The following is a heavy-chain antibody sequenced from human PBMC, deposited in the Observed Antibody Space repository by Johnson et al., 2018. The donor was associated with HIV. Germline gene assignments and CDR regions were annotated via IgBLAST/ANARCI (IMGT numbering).Heavy chain of an antibody. V-gene: IGHV3-20*03. CDR2: INSDGVRT. J-gene: IGHJ3*02. D-gene: IGHD1/OR15-1a*01. CDR3: ARGGLGFQNIHDPLDI. Sequence: GLVWVSRINSDGVRTTYADSVKGRFTISRDNAKNSLYLQMNSLRAEDTALYYCARGGLGFQNIHDPLDIWGQGTMVTVSS.